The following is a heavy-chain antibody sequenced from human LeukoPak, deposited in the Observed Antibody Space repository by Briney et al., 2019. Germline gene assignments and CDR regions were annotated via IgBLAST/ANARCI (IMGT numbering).Heavy chain of an antibody. J-gene: IGHJ4*02. V-gene: IGHV3-7*01. CDR2: IKQDGSEK. D-gene: IGHD5-24*01. CDR3: TNAGDAYTEGRHY. CDR1: GFTFSSYW. Sequence: GGSLRLSCVASGFTFSSYWMTWVRQAPGKGLEWVACIKQDGSEKYYVGSVRGRFTISRDNAKNSLYLQMNSLRAEDTAVYYCTNAGDAYTEGRHYWGQGTLVTVSS.